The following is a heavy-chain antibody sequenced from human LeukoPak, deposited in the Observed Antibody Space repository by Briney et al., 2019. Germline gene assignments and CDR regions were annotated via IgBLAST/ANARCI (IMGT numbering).Heavy chain of an antibody. V-gene: IGHV3-7*01. CDR3: ASGAGWESGY. CDR2: IDQDGSEK. J-gene: IGHJ4*02. Sequence: GGSLRLSCAVSGSTSSRNFMSWVRQTPEKGLEWVANIDQDGSEKNYVDSVKGRFTISRDNAKNSLFLQMNSLRAEDTAIYYCASGAGWESGYWGQGTLVTVSA. D-gene: IGHD1-26*01. CDR1: GSTSSRNF.